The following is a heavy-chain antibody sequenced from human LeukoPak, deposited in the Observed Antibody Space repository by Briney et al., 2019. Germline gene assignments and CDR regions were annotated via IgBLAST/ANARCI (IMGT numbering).Heavy chain of an antibody. D-gene: IGHD6-19*01. J-gene: IGHJ4*02. Sequence: PSEILSLTCTVSGGSISSYYWSWIRQPPGKGLEWIGYIYYSGSTNYNPSLKSRVTISVDTSKNQFSLKLSSVTAADTAVYYCAREGRRYSSGWSHLDYWGQGTLVTVSS. V-gene: IGHV4-59*01. CDR1: GGSISSYY. CDR2: IYYSGST. CDR3: AREGRRYSSGWSHLDY.